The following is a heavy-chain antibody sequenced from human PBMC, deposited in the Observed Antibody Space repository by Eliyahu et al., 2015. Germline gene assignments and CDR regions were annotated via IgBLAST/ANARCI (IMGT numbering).Heavy chain of an antibody. J-gene: IGHJ5*02. CDR1: XFPXSDYY. CDR3: ARDLYSGSYSTFDP. CDR2: ISSSGSSI. V-gene: IGHV3-11*01. D-gene: IGHD1-26*01. Sequence: QVQLVXSGGGLVKPGGSXRLSCAAXXFPXSDYYMSWIRQGPGKGLEWVSYISSSGSSIYYADSVKGRFTISRDNAKNSLYLQMNSLRAEDTAVYYCARDLYSGSYSTFDPWGQGTLVTVSS.